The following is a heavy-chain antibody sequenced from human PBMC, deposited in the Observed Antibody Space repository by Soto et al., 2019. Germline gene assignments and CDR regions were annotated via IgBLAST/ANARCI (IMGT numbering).Heavy chain of an antibody. CDR1: GGPISSGGYF. CDR2: ISYSGST. V-gene: IGHV4-31*03. J-gene: IGHJ5*02. D-gene: IGHD2-2*01. CDR3: ARYLNTAGWFDP. Sequence: SETLSLTFSVSGGPISSGGYFWSWIRQHPGKGLEWIGYISYSGSTYYNPSLKSRLTISVDTSKNQFSLQLRSVTAADTALYHCARYLNTAGWFDPWGQGTLVTVSS.